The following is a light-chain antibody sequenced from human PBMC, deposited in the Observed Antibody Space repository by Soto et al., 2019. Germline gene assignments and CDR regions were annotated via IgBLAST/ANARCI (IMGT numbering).Light chain of an antibody. CDR1: QSISSE. V-gene: IGKV3-15*01. J-gene: IGKJ2*01. CDR2: GAS. Sequence: EIVMTQSPATLSVSPGESATLSCRASQSISSELAWYPQKPGQPPRLLIYGASTRATGVPARFTGSGSGSDFTLTISVLQSEDFAVYYGQQGHNWPLTFGQGTRLEI. CDR3: QQGHNWPLT.